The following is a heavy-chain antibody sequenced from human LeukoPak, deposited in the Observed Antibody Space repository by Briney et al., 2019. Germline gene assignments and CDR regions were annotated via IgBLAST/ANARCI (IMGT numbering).Heavy chain of an antibody. CDR1: GYTFTNYG. J-gene: IGHJ6*03. D-gene: IGHD6-13*01. CDR2: ISTYNGNT. Sequence: ASVKVSCKASGYTFTNYGITWVRQGPGQGLEWMGWISTYNGNTNYAQKLQGRVTMTTDTSTSTAYMELRSLRSDDTAVYYCARARSSSWPYYYYYMDVWGKGTTVTVSS. V-gene: IGHV1-18*01. CDR3: ARARSSSWPYYYYYMDV.